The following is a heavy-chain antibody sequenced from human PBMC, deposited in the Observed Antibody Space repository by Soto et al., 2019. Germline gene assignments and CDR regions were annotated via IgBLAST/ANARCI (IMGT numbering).Heavy chain of an antibody. CDR3: ARDSWGLAVPDYHYYAMDV. J-gene: IGHJ6*02. CDR1: GYTFTSYG. CDR2: ISVYSGST. Sequence: QVQLVQSGAEVKKPGASVRVSCEASGYTFTSYGISWVRQAPGQGLEWMGWISVYSGSTNYAQKLQGRVTMTTDRSTRAVYMELRSLLSDDTAVYYCARDSWGLAVPDYHYYAMDVWGQGTTVTVS. V-gene: IGHV1-18*04. D-gene: IGHD6-19*01.